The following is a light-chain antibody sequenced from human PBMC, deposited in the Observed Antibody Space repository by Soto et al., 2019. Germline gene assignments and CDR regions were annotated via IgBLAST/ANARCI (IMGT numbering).Light chain of an antibody. V-gene: IGKV2-30*01. Sequence: DVVLTQSPLSLPVTLGQPASISCRSSESLRDGAGNTYLHWFQQRPGQSPRRLIYKVSNRDSGVPDRFSGSGSGTDFTLTISGVEAEDVGVYYCMQGTHWPPYTFGQGTKLEIK. CDR2: KVS. CDR3: MQGTHWPPYT. CDR1: ESLRDGAGNTY. J-gene: IGKJ2*01.